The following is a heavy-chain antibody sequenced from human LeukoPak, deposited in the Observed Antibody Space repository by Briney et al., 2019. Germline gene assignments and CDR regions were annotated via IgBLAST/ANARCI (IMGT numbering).Heavy chain of an antibody. CDR1: GYTFTSYD. CDR3: AREYNYYDSSGYFDY. CDR2: MNPNSGST. J-gene: IGHJ4*02. V-gene: IGHV1-8*01. D-gene: IGHD3-22*01. Sequence: GASVKVSCKASGYTFTSYDIHWVRQATGQGLEWMGWMNPNSGSTGYAQKFQGRVTMTRNTSISTAYMELSSLRSEDTAVYYCAREYNYYDSSGYFDYWGQGTLVTVSS.